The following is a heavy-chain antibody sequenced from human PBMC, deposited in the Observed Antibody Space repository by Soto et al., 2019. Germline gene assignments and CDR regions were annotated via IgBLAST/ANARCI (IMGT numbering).Heavy chain of an antibody. Sequence: PSETLSLTCTVSGDSISTYYWSWVRQPPGKGPEWIGYIYYTGSTNYNSSLKSRVTISVDTSKNQFSLKPSSVTAADTAVYYCARGRYDVLTGYYPWSYHYYMDVWGKGTTVTVSS. CDR2: IYYTGST. V-gene: IGHV4-59*01. CDR1: GDSISTYY. D-gene: IGHD3-9*01. CDR3: ARGRYDVLTGYYPWSYHYYMDV. J-gene: IGHJ6*03.